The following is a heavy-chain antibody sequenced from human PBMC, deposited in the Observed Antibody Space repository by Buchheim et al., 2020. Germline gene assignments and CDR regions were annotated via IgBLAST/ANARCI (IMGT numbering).Heavy chain of an antibody. CDR1: GFTFSSYW. V-gene: IGHV3-7*01. Sequence: EVQLVESGGGLVQPGGSLRLSCAASGFTFSSYWMSWVRQAPGKGLEWVANIKQDGSEKYYVDSVKGRFTISRDNAKNSLYLQMNSLRAEDTAVYYCARLYYDFWSDRFGYFDYWGQGTL. J-gene: IGHJ4*02. D-gene: IGHD3-3*01. CDR2: IKQDGSEK. CDR3: ARLYYDFWSDRFGYFDY.